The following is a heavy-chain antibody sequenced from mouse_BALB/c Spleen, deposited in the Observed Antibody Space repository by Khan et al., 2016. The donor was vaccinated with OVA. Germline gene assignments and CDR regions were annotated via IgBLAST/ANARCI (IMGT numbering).Heavy chain of an antibody. CDR3: ARIYGSYFDY. CDR1: GYSFTGYF. D-gene: IGHD1-1*01. J-gene: IGHJ2*01. CDR2: INPHIGET. Sequence: VQLQQPGPELVKPGASVKISCKASGYSFTGYFMNWVMQSHGKSLEWIGRINPHIGETFYNQKFKGKATLTVDKSSSTAHMELRSLASEDSAVYYCARIYGSYFDYWGQGTTLTVSS. V-gene: IGHV1-20*02.